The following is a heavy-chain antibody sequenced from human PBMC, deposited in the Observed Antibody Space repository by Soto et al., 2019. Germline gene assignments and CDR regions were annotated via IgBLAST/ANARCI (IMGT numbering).Heavy chain of an antibody. CDR2: ISSSSSYI. CDR3: ARESYWHGDIVLVPAARSSYYYYYYGMDV. D-gene: IGHD2-2*01. J-gene: IGHJ6*02. Sequence: GGSLRLSCAASGFTFSSYSMNWVRQAPGKGLEWVSSISSSSSYIYYAYSVKCRFSISRDNAKNSLYLQMNSLRAEDTAVYYCARESYWHGDIVLVPAARSSYYYYYYGMDVWGQGTTVTVSS. V-gene: IGHV3-21*01. CDR1: GFTFSSYS.